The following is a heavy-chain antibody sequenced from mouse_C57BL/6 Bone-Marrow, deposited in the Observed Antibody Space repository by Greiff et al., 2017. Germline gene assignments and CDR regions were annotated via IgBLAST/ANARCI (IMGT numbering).Heavy chain of an antibody. CDR2: ILPGSGST. Sequence: QVQLQQSGAELMKPGASVKLSCKATGYTFTGYWIEWVKQRPGHGLEWIGEILPGSGSTNYNEKFKGKATFTADTSSTTAYMQLSSLTTEDSAIYYCASDYYGSSYVEDYGGQGTTLTVSS. D-gene: IGHD1-1*01. CDR1: GYTFTGYW. CDR3: ASDYYGSSYVEDY. V-gene: IGHV1-9*01. J-gene: IGHJ2*01.